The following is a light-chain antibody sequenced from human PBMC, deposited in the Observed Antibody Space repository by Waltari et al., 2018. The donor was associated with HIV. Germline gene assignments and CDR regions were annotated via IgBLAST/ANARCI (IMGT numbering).Light chain of an antibody. J-gene: IGKJ3*01. Sequence: DIRLTQSPSSLSAPMGAGAPMTCQATQDISNNLNWYQQKTGEAPKLLIYDASVLETGISSRFSGSGSATNFTLTITSPQPEDVATYFCQQYDDLPFTFGPGTKV. CDR3: QQYDDLPFT. CDR2: DAS. CDR1: QDISNN. V-gene: IGKV1-33*01.